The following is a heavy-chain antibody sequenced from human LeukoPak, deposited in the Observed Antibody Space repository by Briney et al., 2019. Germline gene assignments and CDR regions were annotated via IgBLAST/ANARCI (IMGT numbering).Heavy chain of an antibody. Sequence: SETLSLTCAVVGESFSSYYWSWIRRPPGKGLEWIGEITQSGSTNYNPSLKSRVTISADTSKNQFTLKLTSLTTADTSVYYCANAFPRRAFDFWGPGTMVTVSS. CDR2: ITQSGST. J-gene: IGHJ3*01. CDR1: GESFSSYY. CDR3: ANAFPRRAFDF. V-gene: IGHV4-34*01.